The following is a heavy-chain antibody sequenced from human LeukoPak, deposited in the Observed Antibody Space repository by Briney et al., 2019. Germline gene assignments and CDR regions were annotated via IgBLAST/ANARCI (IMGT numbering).Heavy chain of an antibody. Sequence: PSDTLTLTCTVSGGSISSYYWSWIRKPPGKGLEWLGYIYYSGSTNYNPSLKSRVTISVDTSKNQFSLKLRSLTGADQPLNYCARVTEGDYGSGKRLVLLQYLDGWGKGTTVTISS. CDR2: IYYSGST. J-gene: IGHJ6*03. D-gene: IGHD3-10*01. V-gene: IGHV4-59*12. CDR1: GGSISSYY. CDR3: ARVTEGDYGSGKRLVLLQYLDG.